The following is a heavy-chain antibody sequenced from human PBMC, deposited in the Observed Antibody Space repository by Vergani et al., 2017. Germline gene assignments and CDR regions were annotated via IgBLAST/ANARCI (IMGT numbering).Heavy chain of an antibody. CDR3: TTPTKWELRYYFDY. V-gene: IGHV3-15*01. J-gene: IGHJ4*02. Sequence: EVQPVESGGGLVKPGGSLRLPRTTLGFTFSSAWTRWVRHAPGKGLEGVVRARTKTDGETTDYAAPVKGRFTISRDDSKNTLYLQMNSLKTEDTAVYYCTTPTKWELRYYFDYWGQGTLVTVSS. CDR2: ARTKTDGETT. D-gene: IGHD3-9*01. CDR1: GFTFSSAW.